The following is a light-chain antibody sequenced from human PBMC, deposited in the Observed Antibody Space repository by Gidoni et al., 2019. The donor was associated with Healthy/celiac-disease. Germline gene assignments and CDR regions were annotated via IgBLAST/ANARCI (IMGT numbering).Light chain of an antibody. CDR3: QQYGSSPET. CDR1: QSVSSSD. CDR2: GAS. Sequence: EIVLTQSPGTLSLSPGERATLSCRASQSVSSSDLAWYQQKPGKAPRLLIYGASSRATGIPDRFSGSGSGTDFTLTISRLEPEDFAVYYCQQYGSSPETFGQGTKLEIK. J-gene: IGKJ2*01. V-gene: IGKV3-20*01.